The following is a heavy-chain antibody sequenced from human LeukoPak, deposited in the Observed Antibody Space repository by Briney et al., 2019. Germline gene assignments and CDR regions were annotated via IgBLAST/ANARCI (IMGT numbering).Heavy chain of an antibody. V-gene: IGHV3-23*01. Sequence: PGGSLRLSCAASGFTFSSYAMSWVRQAPGKGLEWVSAISGSGGSTYYADSVKGRFTISRDNSKNTLYLQMNSLRAEDTAVYYCTTDPDGEYYDSSGYYYVENWGQGTLVTVSS. CDR1: GFTFSSYA. CDR2: ISGSGGST. D-gene: IGHD3-22*01. CDR3: TTDPDGEYYDSSGYYYVEN. J-gene: IGHJ4*02.